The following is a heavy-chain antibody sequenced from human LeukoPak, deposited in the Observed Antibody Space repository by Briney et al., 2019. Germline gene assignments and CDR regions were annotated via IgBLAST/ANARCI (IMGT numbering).Heavy chain of an antibody. CDR1: GFTFSSYG. V-gene: IGHV3-30*02. CDR3: AKRRGLELLYYYYMDV. D-gene: IGHD1-7*01. Sequence: GGSLRLSCAASGFTFSSYGMHWVRQAPGKGLEWVAFIRYDGSKKYYTDSVKGRFTISRDNSENTLFLQMNSLRAEDTAVYYCAKRRGLELLYYYYMDVWGKGTTVTVSS. J-gene: IGHJ6*03. CDR2: IRYDGSKK.